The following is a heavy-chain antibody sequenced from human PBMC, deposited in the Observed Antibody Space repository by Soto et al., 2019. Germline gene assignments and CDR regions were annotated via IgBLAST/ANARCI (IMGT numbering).Heavy chain of an antibody. CDR1: GGSISSYY. Sequence: QVQLQESGPGLVKPSETLSLTCTVSGGSISSYYWSWIRQPPGKGLEWIGYIYYSGITNYNPSIKSRVTISVDTSKNQFSLKLSSVTAADTAVYYCARSIGAAGHEDYWGQGTLVTVSS. D-gene: IGHD6-13*01. V-gene: IGHV4-59*01. CDR2: IYYSGIT. J-gene: IGHJ4*02. CDR3: ARSIGAAGHEDY.